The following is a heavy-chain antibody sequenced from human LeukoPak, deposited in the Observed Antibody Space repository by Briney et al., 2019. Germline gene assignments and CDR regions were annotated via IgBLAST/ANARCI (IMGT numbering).Heavy chain of an antibody. CDR1: GYTFSSYG. CDR2: INPNSGGT. J-gene: IGHJ4*02. CDR3: ARDLAAAANY. D-gene: IGHD6-13*01. V-gene: IGHV1-2*02. Sequence: GASVKVSCKASGYTFSSYGISWVRQAPGQGLEWIGWINPNSGGTNYAQKFQGRVTMTRDTSISTGYMELSRLRSDDTAVYYCARDLAAAANYWGQGTLVTVSS.